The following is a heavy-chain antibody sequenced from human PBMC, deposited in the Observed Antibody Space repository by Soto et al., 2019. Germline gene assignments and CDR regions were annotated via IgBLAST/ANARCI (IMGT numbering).Heavy chain of an antibody. CDR2: IIPIFGTP. CDR3: ARVVGCSGGSCYSGGAFDY. D-gene: IGHD2-15*01. Sequence: QVQLVQSGAEVKKPGSSVKVSCKASGGSFSSYAISWVRQAPGQGLEWMGGIIPIFGTPSYAQKFQGRVTITADESTSTAYMELSSLRSDDTTVYYCARVVGCSGGSCYSGGAFDYWGQGTLVTVSS. J-gene: IGHJ4*02. CDR1: GGSFSSYA. V-gene: IGHV1-69*01.